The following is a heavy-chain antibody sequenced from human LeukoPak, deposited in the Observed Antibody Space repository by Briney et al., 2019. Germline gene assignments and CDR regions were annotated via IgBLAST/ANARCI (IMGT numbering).Heavy chain of an antibody. J-gene: IGHJ6*02. CDR3: ARSDGEYYYGMDV. CDR1: GGSISSGDYY. V-gene: IGHV4-30-4*01. CDR2: TYYSGST. D-gene: IGHD3-10*01. Sequence: PSETLSLTCTVSGGSISSGDYYWSWIRQPPGKGLEWIGYTYYSGSTYYNPSLRSRVTISVDTSKNQFSLKLSSVTAADTAVYYCARSDGEYYYGMDVWGQGTTVTVSS.